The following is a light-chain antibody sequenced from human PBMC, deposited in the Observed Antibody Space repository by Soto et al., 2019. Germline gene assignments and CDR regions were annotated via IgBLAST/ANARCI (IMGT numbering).Light chain of an antibody. CDR2: KAS. CDR3: QHYYSYSEA. CDR1: QTISSW. Sequence: DIQMTQSPSTLSGSVGDRVTITCRASQTISSWLAWYQQKPGKAPKLLIYKASTLKSGVPSRFSCSGHGTEFTLTISSLQPDDFATYYCQHYYSYSEALGQGTKVDTK. V-gene: IGKV1-5*03. J-gene: IGKJ1*01.